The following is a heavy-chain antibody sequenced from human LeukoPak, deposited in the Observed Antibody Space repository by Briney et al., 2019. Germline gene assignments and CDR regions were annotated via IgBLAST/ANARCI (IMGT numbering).Heavy chain of an antibody. V-gene: IGHV4-59*01. CDR1: GGSISSYY. CDR3: ARGGYSSGWYLDY. J-gene: IGHJ4*02. CDR2: IYYSGST. Sequence: SETLSLTCTVSGGSISSYYWSWIRQPPGKGLEWIGYIYYSGSTNYNLSLKSRVTISVDTSKDQFSLKLSSVTAADTAVYYCARGGYSSGWYLDYWGQGTLVTVSS. D-gene: IGHD6-19*01.